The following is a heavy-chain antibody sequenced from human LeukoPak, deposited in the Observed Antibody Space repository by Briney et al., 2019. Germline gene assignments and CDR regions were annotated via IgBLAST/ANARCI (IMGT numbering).Heavy chain of an antibody. Sequence: HGESLKISCKGSGYSFTSYWIGWVRQMPGKGLEWMGIIYPGDSDTRYSPSFQGQVTISADKSISTAYLQWSSLKASDTAMYYCARHGFGDYVWGSYRYYFDYWGQGTLVTVSS. D-gene: IGHD3-16*02. CDR3: ARHGFGDYVWGSYRYYFDY. J-gene: IGHJ4*02. CDR2: IYPGDSDT. V-gene: IGHV5-51*01. CDR1: GYSFTSYW.